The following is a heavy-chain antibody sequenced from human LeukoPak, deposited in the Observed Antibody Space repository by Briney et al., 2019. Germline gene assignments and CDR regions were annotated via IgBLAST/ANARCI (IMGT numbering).Heavy chain of an antibody. CDR2: IYYSGST. CDR3: ARRLSSWYPFDY. CDR1: GGSITYYH. V-gene: IGHV4-59*08. D-gene: IGHD6-13*01. J-gene: IGHJ4*02. Sequence: PSETLSLTCTVSGGSITYYHWSWIRQPPGKGLEWIGYIYYSGSTNYNPSLKSRVTISVDTPKNQFSLKLSSVTAADTAVYYCARRLSSWYPFDYWGQGTLVTVSS.